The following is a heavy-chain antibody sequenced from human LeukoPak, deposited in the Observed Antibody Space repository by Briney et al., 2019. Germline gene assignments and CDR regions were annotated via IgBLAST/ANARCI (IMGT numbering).Heavy chain of an antibody. V-gene: IGHV4-38-2*02. CDR1: GYSISSGYY. D-gene: IGHD3-22*01. J-gene: IGHJ4*02. CDR3: ARAPDYYDSSGYYGPFDY. CDR2: IYHSGST. Sequence: SETLSLTCTVSGYSISSGYYWGWIRQPPGKGLEWIGSIYHSGSTYYNPSLKSRVTISVDTSKNQFSLKLSSVTAADTAVYYCARAPDYYDSSGYYGPFDYWGQGTLVTVSS.